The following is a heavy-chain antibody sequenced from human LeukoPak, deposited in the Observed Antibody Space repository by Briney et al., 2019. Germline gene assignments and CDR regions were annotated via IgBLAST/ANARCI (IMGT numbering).Heavy chain of an antibody. CDR1: GDSVSSNSAA. CDR3: ARGFYYTGMDV. V-gene: IGHV6-1*01. Sequence: SQTLSLTCAISGDSVSSNSAAWNWLRQSPSRGLEWLGRTYYRSKWYHDYAVSVKSRTTINPDTSKNQFSLQLNSVTHEDTAVYYCARGFYYTGMDVWGQGTTVTVSS. D-gene: IGHD2/OR15-2a*01. J-gene: IGHJ6*02. CDR2: TYYRSKWYH.